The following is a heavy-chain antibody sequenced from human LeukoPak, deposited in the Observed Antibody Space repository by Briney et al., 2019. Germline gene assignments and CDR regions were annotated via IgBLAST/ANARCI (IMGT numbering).Heavy chain of an antibody. Sequence: GGSLRLSCAASGFTFSSYAMSWVRQAPGKGLEWVSAISGSGGSTYYADSVKGRFTISRDNSKNTLYLQMNSLRVEDSAVYYCNRRGEVAGTLDYWGQGTLVTVSS. CDR2: ISGSGGST. J-gene: IGHJ4*02. V-gene: IGHV3-23*01. CDR1: GFTFSSYA. D-gene: IGHD6-19*01. CDR3: NRRGEVAGTLDY.